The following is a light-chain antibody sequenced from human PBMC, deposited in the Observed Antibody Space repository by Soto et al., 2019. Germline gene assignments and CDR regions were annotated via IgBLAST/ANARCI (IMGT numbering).Light chain of an antibody. CDR1: QTIRSNY. CDR3: QQYASSPWT. V-gene: IGKV3-20*01. CDR2: GAS. J-gene: IGKJ1*01. Sequence: ETVLTQSPGTLSLSPGERATLSCRASQTIRSNYLAWYRQTPGQAPRLLIYGASNRATGIADRFSGSGSGTDFTLLISRLEPEDFALYYCQQYASSPWTFGQGTKVEIK.